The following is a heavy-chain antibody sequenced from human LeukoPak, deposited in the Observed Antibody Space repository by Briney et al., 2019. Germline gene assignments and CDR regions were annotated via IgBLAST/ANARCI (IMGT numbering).Heavy chain of an antibody. Sequence: GGSLRLSCAASGFTFSSYEMDWVRQAPGKGLVWISDIGRTGSTKFYADSLEGRFTISRDNAKNSLYLQMSSLRAEDTAVYYCARRYCSNTSCLFDYWGQGTLVTVSS. V-gene: IGHV3-48*03. D-gene: IGHD2-2*01. CDR2: IGRTGSTK. CDR1: GFTFSSYE. CDR3: ARRYCSNTSCLFDY. J-gene: IGHJ4*02.